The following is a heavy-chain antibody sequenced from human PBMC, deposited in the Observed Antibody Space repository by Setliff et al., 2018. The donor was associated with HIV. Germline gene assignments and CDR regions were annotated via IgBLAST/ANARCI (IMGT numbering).Heavy chain of an antibody. D-gene: IGHD2-2*01. V-gene: IGHV1-8*02. CDR2: MNPNSGNT. J-gene: IGHJ3*02. CDR1: GYSFSGYF. Sequence: ASVKVSCKASGYSFSGYFMHWVRQATGQGLEWMGWMNPNSGNTGYAQKLQGRVIMTTDTSTSTAYMELRSLRSDDTAMYYCATQRDIVMVPGQGGFDIWAQGTMVTVSS. CDR3: ATQRDIVMVPGQGGFDI.